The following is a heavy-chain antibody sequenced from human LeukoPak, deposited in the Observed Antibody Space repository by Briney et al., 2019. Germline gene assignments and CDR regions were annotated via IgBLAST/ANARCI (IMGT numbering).Heavy chain of an antibody. V-gene: IGHV3-74*01. Sequence: PGGSLRLSCEASGFMFTNYWMHWVRQGQGKGLVWVSRISNDGSSRHYADSVKGRFTISRDNSKNMMYLQVNSLRAEDTAVYYCASASSHRIAAGGDYWGHGTLVTVSS. CDR2: ISNDGSSR. CDR1: GFMFTNYW. CDR3: ASASSHRIAAGGDY. D-gene: IGHD6-13*01. J-gene: IGHJ4*01.